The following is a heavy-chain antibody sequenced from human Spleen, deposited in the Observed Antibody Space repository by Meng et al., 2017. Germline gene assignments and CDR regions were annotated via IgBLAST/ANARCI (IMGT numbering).Heavy chain of an antibody. Sequence: SVKVSCKALGGIFSNYVIGWVRQAPGQGLEWMGGINAVFGTTNYAQKFQDRVTITSDESTSTVYMELTRLTSEDTAVYFCARKAGNCISTTCYSLDYWGQGALVTVSS. D-gene: IGHD2-2*01. CDR1: GGIFSNYV. CDR2: INAVFGTT. J-gene: IGHJ4*02. V-gene: IGHV1-69*13. CDR3: ARKAGNCISTTCYSLDY.